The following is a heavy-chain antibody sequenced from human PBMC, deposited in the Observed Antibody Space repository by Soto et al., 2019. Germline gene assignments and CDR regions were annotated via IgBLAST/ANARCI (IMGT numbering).Heavy chain of an antibody. CDR1: GDSFSSYA. CDR3: ARDGDSGTYEY. D-gene: IGHD5-12*01. CDR2: IVPIFGSR. Sequence: QVQLVQSGAEVKKPGSSVKVSCKASGDSFSSYAMSWVRQAPGQGLEWMGGIVPIFGSRNYAQKLQGRGTITADESTSTVYIELTSLTYDETAIYYWARDGDSGTYEYWGQGHLVTLSS. V-gene: IGHV1-69*12. J-gene: IGHJ4*02.